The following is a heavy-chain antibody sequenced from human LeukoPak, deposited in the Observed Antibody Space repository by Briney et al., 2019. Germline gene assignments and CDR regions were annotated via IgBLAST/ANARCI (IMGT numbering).Heavy chain of an antibody. CDR3: ASTTVVRPYYFDY. Sequence: ASVKVSCKASGYTFTSYGISWVRQAPGQGLEWMGWISAYNGNTNYAQKLQGRVTMTTDTSTSTAHMELRSLRSDDTAVYYCASTTVVRPYYFDYWGQGTLVTVSS. D-gene: IGHD4-23*01. CDR1: GYTFTSYG. CDR2: ISAYNGNT. V-gene: IGHV1-18*01. J-gene: IGHJ4*02.